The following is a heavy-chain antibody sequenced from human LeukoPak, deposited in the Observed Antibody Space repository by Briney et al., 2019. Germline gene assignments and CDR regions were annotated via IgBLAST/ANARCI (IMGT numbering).Heavy chain of an antibody. J-gene: IGHJ6*02. CDR2: FDPEDGET. D-gene: IGHD3-16*01. Sequence: SVTVPRQVSRYTLTELSMHWVGQAPGKGREWMGGFDPEDGETIYAQKFQGRVTMTRNTSISTAYMELSSLRSEDTAVYYCARMITPWGRGMDVWGQGTTVTVSS. V-gene: IGHV1-24*01. CDR3: ARMITPWGRGMDV. CDR1: RYTLTELS.